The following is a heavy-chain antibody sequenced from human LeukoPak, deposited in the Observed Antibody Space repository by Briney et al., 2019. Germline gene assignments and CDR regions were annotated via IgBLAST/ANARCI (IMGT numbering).Heavy chain of an antibody. CDR1: GGSISSYY. J-gene: IGHJ3*02. V-gene: IGHV4-59*08. CDR2: IYYSGST. Sequence: PSETLSLTCTVSGGSISSYYWNWIRQPPGKGLEWIGYIYYSGSTNYNPSLKSRVTISVDTSKNQFSLKLSSVTAADTAVYYCARQGPYYYDSSGYYRRHDAFDIWGQGTMVTVSS. CDR3: ARQGPYYYDSSGYYRRHDAFDI. D-gene: IGHD3-22*01.